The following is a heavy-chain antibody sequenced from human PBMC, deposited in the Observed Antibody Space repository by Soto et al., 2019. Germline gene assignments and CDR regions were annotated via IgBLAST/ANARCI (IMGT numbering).Heavy chain of an antibody. CDR1: GGSISSGDYY. CDR3: ARYQKGPFDF. Sequence: SETLSLTCTVSGGSISSGDYYWSWIRQPPGKGLEWIGYIYYTGSTYYNPSLKSRLTISVDTSKNQFSLKLTSVTAADSAVYFCARYQKGPFDFWGQGTLVTVSS. CDR2: IYYTGST. V-gene: IGHV4-30-4*01. D-gene: IGHD2-2*01. J-gene: IGHJ4*02.